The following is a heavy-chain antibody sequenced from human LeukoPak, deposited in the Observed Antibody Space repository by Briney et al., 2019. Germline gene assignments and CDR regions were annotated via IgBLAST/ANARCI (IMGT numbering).Heavy chain of an antibody. CDR1: GYSISSGYY. J-gene: IGHJ5*02. CDR3: AGQCITMVRGVIRGNWFDP. D-gene: IGHD3-10*01. V-gene: IGHV4-38-2*02. Sequence: SETLSLTCTVSGYSISSGYYWGWIRQPPGKGLEWIGRIYHNGSTYYNPSLQSRVTISLDTSKHQFSLKLTAVTAADRAVYDCAGQCITMVRGVIRGNWFDPWGQGTLVTVSS. CDR2: IYHNGST.